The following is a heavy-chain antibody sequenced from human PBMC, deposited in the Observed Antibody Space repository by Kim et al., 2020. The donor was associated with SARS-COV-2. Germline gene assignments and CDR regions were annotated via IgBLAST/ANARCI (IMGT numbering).Heavy chain of an antibody. Sequence: GGSLRLSCAASGFSFSLFSMDWVRQAPGKGLEWVAYISSGGDTIHYSDSANGRFTISRDNARNSVSMQMNNLRDEDTAVYYCARGWLQNSFDYWGQG. D-gene: IGHD5-12*01. CDR1: GFSFSLFS. CDR2: ISSGGDTI. J-gene: IGHJ4*02. V-gene: IGHV3-48*02. CDR3: ARGWLQNSFDY.